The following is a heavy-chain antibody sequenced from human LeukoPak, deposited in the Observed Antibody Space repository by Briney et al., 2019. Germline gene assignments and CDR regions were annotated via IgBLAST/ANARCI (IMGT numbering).Heavy chain of an antibody. Sequence: SETLSLTCTVSGGSISTYYWSWIRQPPGKGLEWIGYIHYSGSTNYNPSLKSRVTISRDTSKNQFSLNLSSVTAADTAVYYCARAFQGYYFDYWGQGTLATVSS. CDR3: ARAFQGYYFDY. J-gene: IGHJ4*02. CDR2: IHYSGST. D-gene: IGHD3-3*02. V-gene: IGHV4-59*01. CDR1: GGSISTYY.